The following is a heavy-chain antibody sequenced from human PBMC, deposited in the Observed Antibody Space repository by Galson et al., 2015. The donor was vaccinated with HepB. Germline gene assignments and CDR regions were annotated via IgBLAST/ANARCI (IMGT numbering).Heavy chain of an antibody. CDR3: ARGPGYSSSWYSLDY. CDR1: GFTFSSYG. Sequence: SLRLSCAASGFTFSSYGMHWVRQAPGKGLEWVAVIWYDGSKKYYADSVKGRFTISRDNSKNTLYLQMNSLRAEDAAVYYCARGPGYSSSWYSLDYWGQGTLVTVSS. V-gene: IGHV3-33*01. D-gene: IGHD6-13*01. CDR2: IWYDGSKK. J-gene: IGHJ4*02.